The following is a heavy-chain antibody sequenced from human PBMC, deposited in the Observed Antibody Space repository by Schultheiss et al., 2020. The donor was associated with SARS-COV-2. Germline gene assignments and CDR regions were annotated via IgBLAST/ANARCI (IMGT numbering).Heavy chain of an antibody. CDR3: ARDHYYDSSGSSDYFDY. V-gene: IGHV3-30*03. Sequence: GGSLRLSCAASGFTFSSYGMHWVRQAPGKGLEWVAVISYDGSNKYYADSVKGRFTISRDNSKNTLYLQMNSLRAEDTAVYYCARDHYYDSSGSSDYFDYWGQGTLVTVSS. CDR1: GFTFSSYG. J-gene: IGHJ4*02. D-gene: IGHD3-22*01. CDR2: ISYDGSNK.